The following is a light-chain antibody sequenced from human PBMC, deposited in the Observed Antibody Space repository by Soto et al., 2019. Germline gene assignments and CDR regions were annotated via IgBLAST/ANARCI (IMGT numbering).Light chain of an antibody. CDR3: QKYNSPPRT. J-gene: IGKJ1*01. CDR1: QDIATF. CDR2: AAS. V-gene: IGKV1-27*01. Sequence: DIQMNQSPSSLSASVGDRVSITCRASQDIATFLAWFQQKTGKVPTLLIYAASILQSGVPYRFSGTASGTDCTLTISSLQPEDVATYYCQKYNSPPRTFGQGTTVDI.